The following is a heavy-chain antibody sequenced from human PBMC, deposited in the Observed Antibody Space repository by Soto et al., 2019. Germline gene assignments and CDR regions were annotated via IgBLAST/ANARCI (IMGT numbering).Heavy chain of an antibody. CDR3: AKAHRAVAMSLVDY. J-gene: IGHJ4*02. D-gene: IGHD6-19*01. V-gene: IGHV3-23*01. CDR1: GFTFSSYA. Sequence: GGSLRLSCAASGFTFSSYAMSWVRQAPGKGLEWVSAISGSGGSTYYADSVKGRFTISRDNSKNTLYLQMNSLKAEDTAVYYCAKAHRAVAMSLVDYWGQGTLVTVSS. CDR2: ISGSGGST.